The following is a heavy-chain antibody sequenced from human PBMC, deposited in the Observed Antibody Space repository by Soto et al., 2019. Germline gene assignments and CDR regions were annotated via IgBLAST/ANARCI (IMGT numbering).Heavy chain of an antibody. D-gene: IGHD6-19*01. CDR1: GFTVSSIY. CDR2: LYSGGYT. V-gene: IGHV3-66*01. CDR3: APRGLIAVAGLFDY. Sequence: EVQLVESGGGLVQPGGSLRLSCAASGFTVSSIYMSWVRQAPGKGLEWVSVLYSGGYTNYADSVKGRFTISRDSSKNTLYLPTNSLRAEDTAVYYCAPRGLIAVAGLFDYSGQGTL. J-gene: IGHJ4*02.